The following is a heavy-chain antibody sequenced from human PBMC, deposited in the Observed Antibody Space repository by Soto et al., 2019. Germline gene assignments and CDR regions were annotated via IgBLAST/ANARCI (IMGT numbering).Heavy chain of an antibody. D-gene: IGHD2-2*02. V-gene: IGHV4-61*01. CDR3: ARETYCSSTSCYIAY. CDR2: LYNSGST. CDR1: GGSVSSGSYS. J-gene: IGHJ4*01. Sequence: SETLSLTCTVSGGSVSSGSYSWSWIRQPPEKGLEWIGYLYNSGSTNYNPSLKSRVTISVDTTKNQFSLKLSSVAAADTAVYYCARETYCSSTSCYIAYWGHGTLVTVSS.